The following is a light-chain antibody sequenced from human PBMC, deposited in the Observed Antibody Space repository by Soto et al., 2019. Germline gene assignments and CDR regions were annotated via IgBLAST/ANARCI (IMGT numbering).Light chain of an antibody. CDR3: SSYAGSSNV. Sequence: QSVLTQPLYASGSPGQSVAISSTGTSSDVGGYNYVSWYQQHPGKAPKLMIYEVNKRPSGVPDRFSGSKSGNTASLTVSGLQAEDEADYYCSSYAGSSNVFGTGTKVTVL. V-gene: IGLV2-8*01. CDR1: SSDVGGYNY. J-gene: IGLJ1*01. CDR2: EVN.